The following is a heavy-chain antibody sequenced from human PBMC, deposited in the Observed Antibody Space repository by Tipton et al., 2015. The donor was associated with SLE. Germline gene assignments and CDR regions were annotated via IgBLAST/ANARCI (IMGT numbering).Heavy chain of an antibody. Sequence: TLSLTCTVSGFSISSGYYWGWMRQSPGKGLEWIGSIYRSGSTYYTPSLRSRVTISLDTSMNQFSLDLSSVTAADTAVYYCARESGDLWGQGTLVTVSS. CDR3: ARESGDL. D-gene: IGHD1-26*01. J-gene: IGHJ5*02. CDR2: IYRSGST. CDR1: GFSISSGYY. V-gene: IGHV4-38-2*02.